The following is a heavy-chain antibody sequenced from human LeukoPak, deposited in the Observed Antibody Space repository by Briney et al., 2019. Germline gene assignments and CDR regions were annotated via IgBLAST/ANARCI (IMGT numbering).Heavy chain of an antibody. J-gene: IGHJ6*04. D-gene: IGHD3-10*01. CDR1: GGSISGYF. Sequence: SETLSLTCTVSGGSISGYFWSCIRQPPGQGLEFIGYIYYTGATLYNPSLKSRVTMSVDTSKNQFSLKLSSVTAADTAVYYCPGHAPVGYYKHGMDVWGKGTTVTFSS. CDR2: IYYTGAT. CDR3: PGHAPVGYYKHGMDV. V-gene: IGHV4-59*08.